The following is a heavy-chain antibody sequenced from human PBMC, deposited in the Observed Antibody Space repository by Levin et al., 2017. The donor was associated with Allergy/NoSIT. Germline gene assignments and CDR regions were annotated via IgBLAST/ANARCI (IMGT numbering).Heavy chain of an antibody. Sequence: GASVKVSCKASGYILSNFWLHWVRQAPGQGLEWMGIIDPRGGTTRYAQKFQGRVTMTRDTSTSAVYMEVTNLRSDHTASYFRARAPSDYYGMDVWGQGTTVTVSS. V-gene: IGHV1-46*01. CDR1: GYILSNFW. J-gene: IGHJ6*02. CDR2: IDPRGGTT. CDR3: ARAPSDYYGMDV.